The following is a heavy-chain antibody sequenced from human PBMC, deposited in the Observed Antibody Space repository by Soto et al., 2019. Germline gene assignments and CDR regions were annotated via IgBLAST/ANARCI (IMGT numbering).Heavy chain of an antibody. CDR2: ISYDGSNK. J-gene: IGHJ4*02. D-gene: IGHD6-19*01. CDR1: GFTFSSYG. Sequence: QVQLVESGGGVVQPGRSLRLSCAASGFTFSSYGKHWVRHAPGKGLEWVAVISYDGSNKYYADPVKGRFTISRDNSKNTLYLQMNSLRAEDTAVYYCAKDKADSSCWYYFDYWGQGTLVTVSS. CDR3: AKDKADSSCWYYFDY. V-gene: IGHV3-30*18.